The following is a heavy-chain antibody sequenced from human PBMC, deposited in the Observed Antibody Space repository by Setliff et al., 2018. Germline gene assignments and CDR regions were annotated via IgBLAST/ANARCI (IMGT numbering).Heavy chain of an antibody. J-gene: IGHJ4*02. CDR1: GGSISSSY. Sequence: SETLSLTCTVSGGSISSSYWSWIRQPPGKGLEWIGYIYYSGSTNSNPSLKRRVTISVDTSKNQFSLKLSSVTAADTAVYYCARVSMYYNFWSGYYGERGEYFDYWGQGTLVTVSS. V-gene: IGHV4-59*01. CDR2: IYYSGST. D-gene: IGHD3-3*01. CDR3: ARVSMYYNFWSGYYGERGEYFDY.